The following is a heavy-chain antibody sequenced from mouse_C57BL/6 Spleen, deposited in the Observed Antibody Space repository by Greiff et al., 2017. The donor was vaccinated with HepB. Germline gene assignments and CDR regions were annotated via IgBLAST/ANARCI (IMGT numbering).Heavy chain of an antibody. CDR2: IDPETGGT. V-gene: IGHV1-15*01. D-gene: IGHD4-1*01. Sequence: SGAALVRPGASVTLSCKASGYTFTDYEMHWVKQTPVHGLEWIGAIDPETGGTAYNQKFKGKAILTADKSSSTAYMELRSLTSEDSAVYYCTRDWDEAWFAYWGQGTLVTVSA. CDR3: TRDWDEAWFAY. J-gene: IGHJ3*01. CDR1: GYTFTDYE.